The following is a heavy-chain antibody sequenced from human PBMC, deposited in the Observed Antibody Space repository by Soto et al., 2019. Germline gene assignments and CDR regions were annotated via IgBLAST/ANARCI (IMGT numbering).Heavy chain of an antibody. D-gene: IGHD1-1*01. CDR3: ARELETDY. V-gene: IGHV3-48*01. J-gene: IGHJ4*02. CDR2: ISSSSSTI. Sequence: EVQLVESGGGLVQPGGSLRLSCAASGFTFSSYRMNWVRQAPGKGLEWVSYISSSSSTIYYADSVKGRFTISRDNAKNSLYLQMKSLRSDATAVYYCARELETDYWGKGTLVTVSS. CDR1: GFTFSSYR.